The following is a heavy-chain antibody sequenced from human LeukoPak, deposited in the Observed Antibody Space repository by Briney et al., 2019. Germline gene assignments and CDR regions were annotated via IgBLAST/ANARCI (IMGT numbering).Heavy chain of an antibody. V-gene: IGHV4-59*12. CDR1: GGSTSSYY. CDR3: ARDPRSYAFDI. CDR2: IYYSGST. Sequence: SETLSLTCTVSGGSTSSYYWSWIRQPPGKGLEWIGSIYYSGSTYYNPSLKSRVTISVDTSKNQFSLKVAAVTAADTAVYYCARDPRSYAFDIWGQGTMVTVSS. J-gene: IGHJ3*02.